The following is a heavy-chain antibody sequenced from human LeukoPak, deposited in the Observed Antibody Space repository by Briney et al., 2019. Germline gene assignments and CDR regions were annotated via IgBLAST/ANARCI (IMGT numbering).Heavy chain of an antibody. V-gene: IGHV3-53*01. CDR1: GFTVSSNY. J-gene: IGHJ4*02. Sequence: GGSLRLSCAASGFTVSSNYMSWVRQAPGKGLEWVSVIYSGGSTYYADSVKGRFTISRDNSKNTLYLQMNSLRAEDTAVYYCARDWFGGQLDYWGQGTLVTVSS. CDR2: IYSGGST. CDR3: ARDWFGGQLDY. D-gene: IGHD3-10*01.